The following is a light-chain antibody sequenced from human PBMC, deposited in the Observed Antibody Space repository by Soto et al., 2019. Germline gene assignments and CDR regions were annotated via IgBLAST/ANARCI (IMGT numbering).Light chain of an antibody. CDR2: EVD. Sequence: QSVLTQPPSVSAAPGQKVTISCSGSSSNIGNNYVSWYQQHPGKAPKVIIYEVDKRPSGVSDRFSGSKSGYTASLTVSGLLPEDEADYFCCSYTVGDKVIFGGGTKLTVL. CDR3: CSYTVGDKVI. V-gene: IGLV2-8*01. J-gene: IGLJ2*01. CDR1: SSNIGNNY.